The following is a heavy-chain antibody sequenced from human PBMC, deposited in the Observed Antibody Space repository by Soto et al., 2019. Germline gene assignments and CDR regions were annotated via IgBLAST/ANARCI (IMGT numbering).Heavy chain of an antibody. CDR2: IYWNDDK. CDR1: GFSLSTSAVG. D-gene: IGHD2-8*01. Sequence: QITLKESGPTLVKPTQTLTLTCTFSGFSLSTSAVGVGWIRQPPGQALEWLALIYWNDDKRYSPSLKTRLTITKDTSKNQVVLTMTNMDPVDTATYYCAPMGFNSNIVGYCSNGVCYAFDIWGQGTMVTVSA. J-gene: IGHJ3*02. V-gene: IGHV2-5*01. CDR3: APMGFNSNIVGYCSNGVCYAFDI.